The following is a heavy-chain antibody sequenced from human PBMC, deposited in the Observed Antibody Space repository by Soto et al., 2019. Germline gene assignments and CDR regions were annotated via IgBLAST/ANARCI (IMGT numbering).Heavy chain of an antibody. CDR1: GGSFSGYY. J-gene: IGHJ4*02. D-gene: IGHD6-6*01. V-gene: IGHV4-34*01. CDR2: INHSGST. Sequence: QVQLQQWGAGLLKPSETLSLTCAVYGGSFSGYYRSWIRQPPGKGLEWMGEINHSGSTNYIPSLKSRVTISVDTSKNQFSLKLSSVTAADTAVYYCARGQEYSSSTNWGQGTLVTVSS. CDR3: ARGQEYSSSTN.